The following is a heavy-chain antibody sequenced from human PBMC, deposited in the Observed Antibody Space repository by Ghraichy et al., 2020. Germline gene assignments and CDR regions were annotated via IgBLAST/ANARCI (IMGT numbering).Heavy chain of an antibody. CDR2: ISSSNTI. CDR3: ARERVHYGGSPLDY. CDR1: GFTFSDYY. D-gene: IGHD4-23*01. V-gene: IGHV3-69-1*01. J-gene: IGHJ4*02. Sequence: GGSLRLSCAASGFTFSDYYMNWIRQAPGKGLEWVSYISSSNTIYYEDSPKGRFTTIRDNAKNAPYLQMNSLRAEDTAVYYCARERVHYGGSPLDYWGQGTLVTVSS.